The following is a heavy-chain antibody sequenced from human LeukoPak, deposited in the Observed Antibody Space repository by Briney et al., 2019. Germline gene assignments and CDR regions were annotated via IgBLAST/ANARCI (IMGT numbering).Heavy chain of an antibody. CDR2: IIPIFGTA. CDR1: GGTFSSYA. D-gene: IGHD4-17*01. J-gene: IGHJ6*02. Sequence: SVKVSCKASGGTFSSYAISWVRQAPGQGLEWMGGIIPIFGTANYAQKFQGRVTITADESTSTAYMELSSLRSEDTAVYYCARAEGYGDYAHPYYYGMDVWGQGTRSPSP. CDR3: ARAEGYGDYAHPYYYGMDV. V-gene: IGHV1-69*13.